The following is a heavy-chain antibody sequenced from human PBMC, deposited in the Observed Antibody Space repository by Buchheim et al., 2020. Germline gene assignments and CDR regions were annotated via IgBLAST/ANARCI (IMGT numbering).Heavy chain of an antibody. Sequence: QLQLQESGPGLVKPSETLSLTCTVSGGSISSSSYYWGWIRQPPGKGLEWIGSIYYSGSTYYNPSLKSLVTISVDTSKNQFSLKLSSVTAADTAVYYCARRGPYYYGSGSYRGDWFDPWGQGTL. CDR3: ARRGPYYYGSGSYRGDWFDP. J-gene: IGHJ5*02. CDR1: GGSISSSSYY. V-gene: IGHV4-39*01. CDR2: IYYSGST. D-gene: IGHD3-10*01.